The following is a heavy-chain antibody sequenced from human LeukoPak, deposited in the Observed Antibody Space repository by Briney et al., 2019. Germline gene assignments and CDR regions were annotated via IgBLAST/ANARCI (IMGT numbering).Heavy chain of an antibody. V-gene: IGHV3-15*01. Sequence: GGSLRLSCAASGFTFSNAWMSWVRQAPGKGLEWVGRIKSKTDGGTTDYAAPVKGRFTISRDDSKNTLYLQMNSLRAEDTAVYYCARWKCSGDCYRLFHYYMDVWGKGTTVTVSS. CDR2: IKSKTDGGTT. CDR1: GFTFSNAW. D-gene: IGHD2-21*02. CDR3: ARWKCSGDCYRLFHYYMDV. J-gene: IGHJ6*03.